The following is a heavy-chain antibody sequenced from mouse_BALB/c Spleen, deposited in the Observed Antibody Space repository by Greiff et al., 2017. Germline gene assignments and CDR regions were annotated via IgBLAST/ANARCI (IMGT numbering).Heavy chain of an antibody. CDR2: INSNGGST. J-gene: IGHJ3*01. D-gene: IGHD2-12*01. CDR3: ARDYDGAWFAY. V-gene: IGHV5-6-3*01. Sequence: EVKLEESGGGLVQPGGSLKLSCAASGFTFSSYGMSWVRQTPDKRLELVATINSNGGSTYYPDSVKGRFTISRDNAKNTLYLQMSSLKSEDTAMYYCARDYDGAWFAYWGQGTLVTVSA. CDR1: GFTFSSYG.